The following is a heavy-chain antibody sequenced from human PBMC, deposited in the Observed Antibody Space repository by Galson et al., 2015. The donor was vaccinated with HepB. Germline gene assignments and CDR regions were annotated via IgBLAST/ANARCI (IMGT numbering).Heavy chain of an antibody. Sequence: SLRLSCAASGFTFSSYAMSWVRQAPGKGLEWVSAISGSGGSTYYADSVKGRFTISRDNSKNTLYLQMNSLRAEDTAVYYCAKEINYDFWPPTPPKNYYMDVWGKGTTVTVSS. D-gene: IGHD3-3*01. V-gene: IGHV3-23*01. J-gene: IGHJ6*03. CDR2: ISGSGGST. CDR1: GFTFSSYA. CDR3: AKEINYDFWPPTPPKNYYMDV.